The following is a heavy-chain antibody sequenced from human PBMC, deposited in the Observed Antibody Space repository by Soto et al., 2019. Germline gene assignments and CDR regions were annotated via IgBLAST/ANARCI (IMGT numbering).Heavy chain of an antibody. D-gene: IGHD2-8*01. CDR2: IVHTGRS. CDR3: ARGYLLIVYAAFDY. J-gene: IGHJ4*02. Sequence: QVQLQQVGAGLLKPSETLSLTCAVHGGSLSGYWWTWIRQTPGKGLEWIGEIVHTGRSNYNPSLKSRLTMSIDTSRNLFSLNLDSVTAADTGVYYCARGYLLIVYAAFDYWGQGTLVTVSA. CDR1: GGSLSGYW. V-gene: IGHV4-34*12.